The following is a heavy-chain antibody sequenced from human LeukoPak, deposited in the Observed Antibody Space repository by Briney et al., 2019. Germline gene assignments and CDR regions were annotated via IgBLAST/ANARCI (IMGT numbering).Heavy chain of an antibody. CDR3: ARDDRVGALL. CDR1: GFTFSSYS. CDR2: ISSRSTSI. Sequence: GSLRLSCAASGFTFSSYSMNWVRQAPGKGLEWVSSISSRSTSIYYADSVKGRFTISRDSAKKLVYLQMNSLRAEDTAVYYCARDDRVGALLWGQGTLVTVSS. D-gene: IGHD1-26*01. J-gene: IGHJ4*02. V-gene: IGHV3-21*01.